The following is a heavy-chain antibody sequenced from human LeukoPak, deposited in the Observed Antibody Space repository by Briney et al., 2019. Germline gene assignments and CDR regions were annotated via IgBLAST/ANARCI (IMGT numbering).Heavy chain of an antibody. CDR1: GGSFSGYY. CDR3: ARHQYYDFWSGYPYYFDY. V-gene: IGHV4-34*01. J-gene: IGHJ4*02. CDR2: INHSGGT. D-gene: IGHD3-3*01. Sequence: PSETLSLTCAVYGGSFSGYYCSWIRQPPGKGLEWIGEINHSGGTNYNPSLKSRVTISVDTSKNQFSLKLSSVTAADTAVYYCARHQYYDFWSGYPYYFDYWGQGTLVTVSS.